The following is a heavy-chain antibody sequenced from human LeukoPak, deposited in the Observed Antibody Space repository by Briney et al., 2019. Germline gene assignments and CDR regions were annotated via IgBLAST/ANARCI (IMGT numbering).Heavy chain of an antibody. V-gene: IGHV4-39*07. CDR3: ARDRHMGGTY. CDR2: IYYSGST. D-gene: IGHD3-16*01. Sequence: SETLSLTCTVSGDSISSSSYYWGWIRQPPGKGLEWIGSIYYSGSTYYNPSLKSRVTISVDTSKNQFSLKLSSVTAADTAVYYCARDRHMGGTYWGQGTLVTVSS. J-gene: IGHJ4*02. CDR1: GDSISSSSYY.